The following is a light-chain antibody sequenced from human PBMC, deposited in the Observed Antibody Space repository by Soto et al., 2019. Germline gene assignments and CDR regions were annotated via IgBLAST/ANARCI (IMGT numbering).Light chain of an antibody. Sequence: EIVLTQSPATLSLSPGDRATLSCRASQRIGSYLAWYQQKPGQAPSLLIYDSANSAAGIPARFNGSGSGTDFTLTVSSLEAEDFAVYFCQHRSNSPPTWTFDHGLRVEIK. CDR3: QHRSNSPPTWT. CDR2: DSA. V-gene: IGKV3-11*01. J-gene: IGKJ1*01. CDR1: QRIGSY.